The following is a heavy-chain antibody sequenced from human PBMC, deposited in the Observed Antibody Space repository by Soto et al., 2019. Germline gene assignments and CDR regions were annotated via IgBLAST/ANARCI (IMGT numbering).Heavy chain of an antibody. J-gene: IGHJ4*02. Sequence: QVQLVQSGAEVKKPGSSVKVSCKASGGTFSSYAISWVRQAPGQGLEWMGGLIPIFGTAYYAQKFQGRGTITADESTSTDYMELSSLRSEDTAVYYCSSIVGATNAFDYWGQGTLVTVSS. CDR2: LIPIFGTA. CDR1: GGTFSSYA. D-gene: IGHD1-26*01. V-gene: IGHV1-69*12. CDR3: SSIVGATNAFDY.